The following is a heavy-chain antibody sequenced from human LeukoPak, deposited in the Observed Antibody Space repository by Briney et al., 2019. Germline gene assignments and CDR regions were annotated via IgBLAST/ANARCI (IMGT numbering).Heavy chain of an antibody. V-gene: IGHV3-7*01. J-gene: IGHJ4*02. CDR2: IRQDANDG. CDR1: GFTFSHYC. D-gene: IGHD7-27*01. CDR3: ARADWGSIDY. Sequence: GESLRLSCAAAGFTFSHYCMAWGRQAPGKGLEWVAIIRQDANDGSYVDSVKGRFTISRDNAKNSLYLQLNSLRGEDTAVYFCARADWGSIDYWGQGALVTVSS.